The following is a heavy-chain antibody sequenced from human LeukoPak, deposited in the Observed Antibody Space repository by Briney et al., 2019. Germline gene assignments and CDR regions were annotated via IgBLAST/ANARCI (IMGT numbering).Heavy chain of an antibody. CDR3: ARVDYGSSWTPIDY. Sequence: GGSLRLSCAASGFTFSSYWMHWVRQASGKGLLYVSRINTDGSGTTYADSVKDRFTISRDNAKNTLYLQMNSLRAEDTAVYYCARVDYGSSWTPIDYWGQGTLVTVSS. D-gene: IGHD6-13*01. V-gene: IGHV3-74*01. CDR1: GFTFSSYW. J-gene: IGHJ4*02. CDR2: INTDGSGT.